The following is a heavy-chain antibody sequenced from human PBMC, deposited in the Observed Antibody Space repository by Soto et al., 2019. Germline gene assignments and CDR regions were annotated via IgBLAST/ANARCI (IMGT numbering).Heavy chain of an antibody. CDR2: ISGSGSNT. J-gene: IGHJ4*02. D-gene: IGHD5-12*01. Sequence: EAQLLESGGGLVQPGGSLRLSCAASGFSFDTYAMSWVRQAPGKGLEWVSSISGSGSNTYYADSVKGRFTISRDNSKNILYLQMTSLRAEDTALYYCAKLGMTTINRDYWGQGTQVTVSS. CDR1: GFSFDTYA. CDR3: AKLGMTTINRDY. V-gene: IGHV3-23*01.